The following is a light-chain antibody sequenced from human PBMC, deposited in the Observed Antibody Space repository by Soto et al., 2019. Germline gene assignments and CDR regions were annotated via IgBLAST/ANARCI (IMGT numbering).Light chain of an antibody. Sequence: DIVMTQSPATLSLSPGERATLSCRASQSISSNLAWYQHKPGQAPRLLIYAASTRATGIPARFSGGGSGTEFSLTVTSLQSEDFPMYCCQPYKNLPPMYTFGQGTRLEI. CDR2: AAS. V-gene: IGKV3-15*01. CDR3: QPYKNLPPMYT. J-gene: IGKJ2*01. CDR1: QSISSN.